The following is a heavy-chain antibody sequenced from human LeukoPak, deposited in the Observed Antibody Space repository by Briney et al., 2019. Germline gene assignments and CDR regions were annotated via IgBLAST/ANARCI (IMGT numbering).Heavy chain of an antibody. D-gene: IGHD1-26*01. J-gene: IGHJ6*03. V-gene: IGHV1-69*05. CDR3: ARGRELLYYMDV. CDR1: GGTFSSYA. CDR2: IIPIFGTA. Sequence: SVKVSCKASGGTFSSYAISWVRQAPGQGLEWMGGIIPIFGTANYAQKFQGRVTITTDESTSTAYMELSSLRSEDTAVYYCARGRELLYYMDVWGKGTTVTVSS.